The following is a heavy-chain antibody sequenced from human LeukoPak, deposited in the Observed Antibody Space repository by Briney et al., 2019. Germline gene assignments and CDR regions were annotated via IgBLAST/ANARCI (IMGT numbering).Heavy chain of an antibody. CDR2: IYPGDSDT. V-gene: IGHV5-51*01. CDR3: ARRSSSWYNWFDP. J-gene: IGHJ5*02. Sequence: GESLKISCKGSGYSFTSYWIGWVRQMPGEGLEWMGIIYPGDSDTRYSPSFQGQVTISADKSISTAYLQWSSLKASDTAMYYCARRSSSWYNWFDPWGQGTLVTVSS. D-gene: IGHD6-13*01. CDR1: GYSFTSYW.